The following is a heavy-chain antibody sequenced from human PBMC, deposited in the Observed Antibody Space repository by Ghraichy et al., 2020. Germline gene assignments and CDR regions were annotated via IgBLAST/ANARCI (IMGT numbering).Heavy chain of an antibody. CDR2: ISYDGSNK. CDR1: GFTFSSYA. Sequence: GGSLRLSCAASGFTFSSYAMHWVRQAPGKGLEWVAVISYDGSNKYYADSVKGRFTISRDNSKNTLYLQMNSLRAEDTAVYYCAREEDTAIDYWGQGTLVTVSS. V-gene: IGHV3-30*04. J-gene: IGHJ4*02. D-gene: IGHD5-18*01. CDR3: AREEDTAIDY.